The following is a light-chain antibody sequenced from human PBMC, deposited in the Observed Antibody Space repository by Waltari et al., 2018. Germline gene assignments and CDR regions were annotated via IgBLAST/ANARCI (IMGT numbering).Light chain of an antibody. J-gene: IGKJ1*01. V-gene: IGKV4-1*01. Sequence: VMTHSPHPPSVSLRERATITSKSSQSVLDSTNNKNYLDLYQQQPGPPPKLLIYWASTRESGVPARFSSSGSGTDFTLPISSLQAEDVAVYYCQQYHNTPQTFGQGTKVEIK. CDR1: QSVLDSTNNKNY. CDR3: QQYHNTPQT. CDR2: WAS.